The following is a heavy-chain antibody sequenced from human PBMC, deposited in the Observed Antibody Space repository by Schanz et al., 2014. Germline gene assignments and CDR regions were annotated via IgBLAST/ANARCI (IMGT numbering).Heavy chain of an antibody. D-gene: IGHD3-9*01. CDR2: IWYDGSNK. J-gene: IGHJ4*02. CDR1: GFIFSSYG. Sequence: QVQLVESGGGVVQPGRSLRLSCAASGFIFSSYGLHWVRQAPGKGLEWVAFIWYDGSNKYYADSVKGRFTISRDNSKNTLYLQMNSLRAEDTAVYYCAKQIHYDILTVTRNWGLGTLVTVSS. V-gene: IGHV3-33*06. CDR3: AKQIHYDILTVTRN.